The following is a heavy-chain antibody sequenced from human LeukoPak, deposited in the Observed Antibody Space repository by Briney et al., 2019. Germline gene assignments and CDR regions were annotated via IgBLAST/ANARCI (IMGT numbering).Heavy chain of an antibody. V-gene: IGHV1-46*01. CDR1: GYTXTSYY. J-gene: IGHJ4*02. CDR3: ARDLSPVGSGGSCPDY. D-gene: IGHD2-15*01. CDR2: INPSGDRT. Sequence: ASVKVSCKASGYTXTSYYIHWVRQGPGQGLEWMGIINPSGDRTTYAQKFQGRVTMTRDTSTSTVYMELSSLRSEDTAVYYCARDLSPVGSGGSCPDYWGQGSLVTVSS.